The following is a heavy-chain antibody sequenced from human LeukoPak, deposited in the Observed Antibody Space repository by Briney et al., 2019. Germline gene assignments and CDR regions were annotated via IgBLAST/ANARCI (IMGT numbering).Heavy chain of an antibody. Sequence: GGSLRLSCAASGFTFSNFAMTWVRQAPGKGLAWVSSIRGSGTTTYYTDSVKGRFTMSRDNSKNTLYLQMNSLRAEDTAIYYCAKDPNGDYIGAFDMWGQGTMVSVSS. V-gene: IGHV3-23*01. CDR2: IRGSGTTT. CDR3: AKDPNGDYIGAFDM. D-gene: IGHD4-17*01. J-gene: IGHJ3*02. CDR1: GFTFSNFA.